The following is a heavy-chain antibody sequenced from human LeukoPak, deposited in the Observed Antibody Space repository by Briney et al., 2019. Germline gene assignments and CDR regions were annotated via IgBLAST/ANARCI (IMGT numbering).Heavy chain of an antibody. CDR3: ARPYDSSGYFFPYAFDI. CDR1: GGSISSSSYY. D-gene: IGHD3-22*01. CDR2: IYYSGST. V-gene: IGHV4-39*07. Sequence: SETLSLTCTVSGGSISSSSYYWGWIRQPPGKGLEWIGSIYYSGSTYYNPSLKSRVTISVDTSKNQFSLKLSSVTAADTAVYYCARPYDSSGYFFPYAFDIWGQGTMVTVSS. J-gene: IGHJ3*02.